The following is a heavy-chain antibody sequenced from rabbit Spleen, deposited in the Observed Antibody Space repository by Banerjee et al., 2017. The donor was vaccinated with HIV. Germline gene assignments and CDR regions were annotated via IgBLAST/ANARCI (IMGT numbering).Heavy chain of an antibody. Sequence: QSLEESGGDLVKPGASLTLTCTASGFSFTSDDYMCWVRQAPGKGLEWIACIYAGSSGFTYHASWAKGRFTISKTSSTTVTLQVTSLTAADTATYFCARDTSTSFSSYGMDLWGPGTLVTVS. J-gene: IGHJ6*01. V-gene: IGHV1S40*01. CDR3: ARDTSTSFSSYGMDL. CDR1: GFSFTSDDY. CDR2: IYAGSSGFT. D-gene: IGHD1-1*01.